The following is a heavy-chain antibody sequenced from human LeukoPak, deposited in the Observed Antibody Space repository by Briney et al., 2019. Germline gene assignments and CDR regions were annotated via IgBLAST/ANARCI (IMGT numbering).Heavy chain of an antibody. J-gene: IGHJ6*02. Sequence: SGGSRRLSCAASGFTFSDYYMSWIRQAPGKGREWVSYISSSGSTIYYADSVKGRFTISRDNAKNSLYLQMNSLRAEDTAVYYCARDDAATVTNYYYYGMDVWGQGTTVTVSS. D-gene: IGHD4-17*01. V-gene: IGHV3-11*01. CDR3: ARDDAATVTNYYYYGMDV. CDR1: GFTFSDYY. CDR2: ISSSGSTI.